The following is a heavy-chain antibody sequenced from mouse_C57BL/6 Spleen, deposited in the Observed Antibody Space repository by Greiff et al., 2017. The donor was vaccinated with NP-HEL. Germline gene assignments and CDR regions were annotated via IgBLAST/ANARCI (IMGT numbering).Heavy chain of an antibody. Sequence: QVQLQQSGPELVKPGASVKLSCKASGYTFTSYDINWVKQRPGQGLEWIGWIYPRDGSTKYNEKFKGKATLTVDTSSSTAYMELHRLTSEDSAVYFCARTSTVVAHYYAMDYWGQGTSVTVSS. J-gene: IGHJ4*01. CDR3: ARTSTVVAHYYAMDY. CDR2: IYPRDGST. CDR1: GYTFTSYD. D-gene: IGHD1-1*01. V-gene: IGHV1-85*01.